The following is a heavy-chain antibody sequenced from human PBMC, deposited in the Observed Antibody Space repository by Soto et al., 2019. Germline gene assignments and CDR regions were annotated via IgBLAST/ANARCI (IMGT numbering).Heavy chain of an antibody. CDR3: ARERPQVTTSRGWFDP. J-gene: IGHJ5*02. CDR2: IYTSGST. Sequence: SETLSLTCTVSGGSISSYYWSWIRQPAGKGLEWIGRIYTSGSTNYNPSLKSRVTMSVDTSKNQFSLKLSSVTAADTAVYYCARERPQVTTSRGWFDPWGQGALVTVSS. CDR1: GGSISSYY. V-gene: IGHV4-4*07. D-gene: IGHD4-17*01.